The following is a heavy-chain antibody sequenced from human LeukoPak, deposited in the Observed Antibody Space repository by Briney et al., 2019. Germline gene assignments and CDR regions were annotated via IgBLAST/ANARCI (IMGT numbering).Heavy chain of an antibody. CDR1: TFGNYW. CDR2: VSPDGTTT. CDR3: AGECDPTMCAGSSPDH. V-gene: IGHV3-74*01. D-gene: IGHD5-24*01. Sequence: GGSLRLSCGASTFGNYWIHWVRQVPGKGLVWLSRVSPDGTTTTHADSVKGRFTISRDNAKSTLYLQMNSLSAEDTAVYYCAGECDPTMCAGSSPDHWGQGILVTVSS. J-gene: IGHJ4*02.